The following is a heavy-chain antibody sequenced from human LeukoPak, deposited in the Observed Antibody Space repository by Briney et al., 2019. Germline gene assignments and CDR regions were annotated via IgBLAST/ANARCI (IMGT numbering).Heavy chain of an antibody. Sequence: GGSLRLSCAASGFTFSSYEMNWVRQAPGRGLEWVSYISSRGSTIYYADSVKGRFTISRDNAKNSLYLQMNSLRAEDTAVYYCARDKQYSGSYDSFDYWGQGTLVTVSS. CDR2: ISSRGSTI. CDR3: ARDKQYSGSYDSFDY. CDR1: GFTFSSYE. J-gene: IGHJ4*02. D-gene: IGHD1-26*01. V-gene: IGHV3-48*03.